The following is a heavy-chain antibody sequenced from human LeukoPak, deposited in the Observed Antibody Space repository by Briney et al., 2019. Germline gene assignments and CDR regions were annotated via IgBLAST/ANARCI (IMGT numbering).Heavy chain of an antibody. D-gene: IGHD1-1*01. CDR2: ISSSSSYI. CDR1: GFTFSSYS. V-gene: IGHV3-21*01. Sequence: GGSLRLSCAASGFTFSSYSMNWVRHAPGRGLEWVSSISSSSSYIYYADSVKGRFTISRDNAKNSLYLQMNSLRAEDMAVYYCARWRNNWNGYYYYGMDVWGQGTTVTVSS. J-gene: IGHJ6*02. CDR3: ARWRNNWNGYYYYGMDV.